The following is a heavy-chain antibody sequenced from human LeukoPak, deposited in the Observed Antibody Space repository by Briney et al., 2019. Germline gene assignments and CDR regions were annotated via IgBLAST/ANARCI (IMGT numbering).Heavy chain of an antibody. CDR3: ARDCSGGSCYGAFDI. CDR2: IYYSGST. J-gene: IGHJ3*02. CDR1: GGSISSHY. D-gene: IGHD2-15*01. Sequence: PSETLSLTCTVSGGSISSHYWSWIRQPPGKGLEWIGYIYYSGSTNYNPSLKSRVTISVDMSKNKFSLKLSSVTATDTAVYYCARDCSGGSCYGAFDIWGQGTMVTVSS. V-gene: IGHV4-59*11.